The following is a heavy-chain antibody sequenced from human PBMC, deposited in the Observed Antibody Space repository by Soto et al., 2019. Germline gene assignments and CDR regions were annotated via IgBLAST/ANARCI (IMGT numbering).Heavy chain of an antibody. Sequence: SVKVSCKASGYTFTSYDINWVRQATGQGLEWMGWMNPNSGNTGYAQKFQGRVTMTRNTSISTAYMELSSRRSEDTAVYYCARGGRGVYSSGWYGYYYYGMDVWGQGTTVTVSS. CDR2: MNPNSGNT. D-gene: IGHD6-19*01. J-gene: IGHJ6*02. CDR1: GYTFTSYD. CDR3: ARGGRGVYSSGWYGYYYYGMDV. V-gene: IGHV1-8*01.